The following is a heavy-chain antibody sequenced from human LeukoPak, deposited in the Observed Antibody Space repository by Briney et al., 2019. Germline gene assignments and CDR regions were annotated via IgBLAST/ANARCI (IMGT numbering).Heavy chain of an antibody. V-gene: IGHV3-30*02. J-gene: IGHJ4*02. CDR3: ATPIAAAGTFYFDY. Sequence: AGGSLRLSCAASGFTFSSYGMHWVRQAPGKGLEWVAFIRYDGSNKYYADSVKGRFTISRDNSKNTLYLQMNSLRAEDTAVYYCATPIAAAGTFYFDYWGQGTLVTVSS. CDR2: IRYDGSNK. CDR1: GFTFSSYG. D-gene: IGHD6-13*01.